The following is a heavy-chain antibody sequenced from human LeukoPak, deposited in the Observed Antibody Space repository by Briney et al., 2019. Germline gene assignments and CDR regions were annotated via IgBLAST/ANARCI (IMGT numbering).Heavy chain of an antibody. CDR3: ARPPKAANGVDY. V-gene: IGHV4-39*01. CDR2: IYYSGST. J-gene: IGHJ4*02. Sequence: SETLSLTCTVSGGSISSSSYYWGWIRQPPGKGLEWIGSIYYSGSTYYNPSLKSRVTISVDTSKNQFSLKLSSVTAVDTAVYYCARPPKAANGVDYWGQGTLVTVSS. CDR1: GGSISSSSYY. D-gene: IGHD2-8*01.